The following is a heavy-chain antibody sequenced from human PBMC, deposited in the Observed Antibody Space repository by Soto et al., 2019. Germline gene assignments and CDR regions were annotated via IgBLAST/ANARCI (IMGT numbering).Heavy chain of an antibody. V-gene: IGHV1-58*01. J-gene: IGHJ4*02. CDR1: GFTFTSSA. CDR2: IVVGSGNT. Sequence: SVKVSCKASGFTFTSSAVQWVRQARGQRLEWIGWIVVGSGNTNYAQKFQERVTITRDMSTSTAYMELSSLRSEDTAVYYCAAVSDFWSGYYAYYFDYWGQGTLVTVSS. D-gene: IGHD3-3*01. CDR3: AAVSDFWSGYYAYYFDY.